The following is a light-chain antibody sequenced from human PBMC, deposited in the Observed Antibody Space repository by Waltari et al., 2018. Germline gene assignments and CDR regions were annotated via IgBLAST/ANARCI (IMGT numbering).Light chain of an antibody. J-gene: IGKJ1*01. CDR3: QQFRT. Sequence: EIVMTQSPATLSVSPGETATLSCRASQSVGSGLAWYQQKPGQAPSLLIYDVSTRATGIPARFSGSGSGTEFTLTISSLQSEDFAVYYCQQFRTFGQGTKVEIK. CDR1: QSVGSG. CDR2: DVS. V-gene: IGKV3-15*01.